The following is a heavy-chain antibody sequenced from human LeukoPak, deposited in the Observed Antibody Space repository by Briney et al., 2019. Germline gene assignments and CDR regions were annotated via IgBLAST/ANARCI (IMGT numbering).Heavy chain of an antibody. Sequence: ASVKVSCKASGYTFTGYYMHWVRQAPGQGLEWMGWINPNSGGTNYAQKFQGRVTMTRDTSISTAYMELSRLRSDDTAVYYCARSYYGSGSDGYWGQGTLVTVSS. CDR2: INPNSGGT. CDR3: ARSYYGSGSDGY. D-gene: IGHD3-10*01. CDR1: GYTFTGYY. J-gene: IGHJ4*02. V-gene: IGHV1-2*02.